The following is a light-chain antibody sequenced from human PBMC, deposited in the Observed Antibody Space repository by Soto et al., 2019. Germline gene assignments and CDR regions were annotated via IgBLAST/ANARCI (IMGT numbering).Light chain of an antibody. CDR2: KVS. CDR1: QSLLHRDGRTY. CDR3: MQATQFPPYT. V-gene: IGKV2-24*01. Sequence: DIVMTQTPLSSRVTLGQPASISCRSSQSLLHRDGRTYLSWLQQRPGQPPRLLIYKVSNRLSGVPDRFSGSGAGTDFTLKISRVKADDVGVYYCMQATQFPPYTFGQGTKLEIE. J-gene: IGKJ2*01.